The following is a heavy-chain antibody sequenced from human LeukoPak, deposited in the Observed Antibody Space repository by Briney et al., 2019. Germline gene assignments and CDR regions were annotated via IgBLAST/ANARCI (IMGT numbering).Heavy chain of an antibody. Sequence: GASVKVSCKASGYTFTSYGISWVRQAPGQGLEWMGWISAYNGNTNYAQKLQGRVTMTTDTSTSTAYMELRSLRSDDTAVYYCARDFLGEAWDRVKQAEYFQHWGQGTLVTVSS. D-gene: IGHD1-26*01. CDR3: ARDFLGEAWDRVKQAEYFQH. V-gene: IGHV1-18*01. CDR2: ISAYNGNT. CDR1: GYTFTSYG. J-gene: IGHJ1*01.